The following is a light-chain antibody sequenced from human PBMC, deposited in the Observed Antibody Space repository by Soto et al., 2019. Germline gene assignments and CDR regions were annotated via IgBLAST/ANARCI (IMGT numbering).Light chain of an antibody. CDR3: QQYNTWPIT. CDR2: RAS. Sequence: MPRYPDTHHVFPGERGSVSWWASQSVSDKLAWYQQKPGQGPRLLVYRASTRTLGIPARFSRSESGTEFPLTLSSLQSEDFAIYYCQQYNTWPITCGQGTRLEI. J-gene: IGKJ5*01. V-gene: IGKV3-15*01. CDR1: QSVSDK.